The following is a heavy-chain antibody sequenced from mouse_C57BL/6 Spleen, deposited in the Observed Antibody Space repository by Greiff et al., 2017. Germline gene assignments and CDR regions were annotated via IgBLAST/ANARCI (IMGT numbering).Heavy chain of an antibody. CDR3: ANSSGFHFDY. D-gene: IGHD3-2*02. V-gene: IGHV1-26*01. CDR1: GYTFTDYY. Sequence: VQLQQSGPELVKPGASVKISCKASGYTFTDYYMNWVKQSHGKSLEWIGDINPNNGGTSYNQKFKGKATLTVDKSSSTAYMELRSLASEDSAVYYCANSSGFHFDYWGQGTTLTVSS. J-gene: IGHJ2*01. CDR2: INPNNGGT.